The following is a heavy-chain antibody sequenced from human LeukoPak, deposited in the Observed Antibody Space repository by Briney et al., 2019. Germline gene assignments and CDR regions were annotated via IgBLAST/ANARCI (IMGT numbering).Heavy chain of an antibody. D-gene: IGHD6-13*01. J-gene: IGHJ3*01. CDR1: GYTSTTYY. V-gene: IGHV1-18*01. CDR3: AREEGAHLAAANV. Sequence: ASVRVSSTASGYTSTTYYISWVRPAPGQGLEWMGWISAYNGNTNYAQKFQGRVTMTTDTSTSTAYMELRSLRSDDTAVYYCAREEGAHLAAANVWGLGTMVTVSS. CDR2: ISAYNGNT.